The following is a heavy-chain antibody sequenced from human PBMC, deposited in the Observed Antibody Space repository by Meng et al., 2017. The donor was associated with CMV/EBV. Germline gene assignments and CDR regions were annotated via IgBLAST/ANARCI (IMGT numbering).Heavy chain of an antibody. CDR1: GFTFSSYA. Sequence: GESLKISCAASGFTFSSYAMHRVRQAPGKGLEWVAVISYDGSNKYYEDSVKGRFTISRDNSKNKLYLQMNSLRAEDTAVYYCARDAGYSGKYYYGMDVWGQGTTVTVSS. V-gene: IGHV3-30-3*01. CDR2: ISYDGSNK. CDR3: ARDAGYSGKYYYGMDV. D-gene: IGHD5-18*01. J-gene: IGHJ6*02.